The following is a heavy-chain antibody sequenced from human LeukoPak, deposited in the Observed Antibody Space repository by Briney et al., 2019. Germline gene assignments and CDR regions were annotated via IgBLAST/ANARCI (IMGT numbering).Heavy chain of an antibody. Sequence: GGSLRLSCAASGFTFSSYEMNWVRQAPGKGLEWVSYISSSGSTIYYADSVKGRFTISRDNAKYSLCLQMNSLRAEDTAAYYCARDRAMGALDYWGQGTLVTVSS. CDR3: ARDRAMGALDY. J-gene: IGHJ4*02. V-gene: IGHV3-48*03. D-gene: IGHD3-16*01. CDR1: GFTFSSYE. CDR2: ISSSGSTI.